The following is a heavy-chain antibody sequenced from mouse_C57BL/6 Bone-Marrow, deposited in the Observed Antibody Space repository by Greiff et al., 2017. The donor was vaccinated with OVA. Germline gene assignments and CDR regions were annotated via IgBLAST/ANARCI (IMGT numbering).Heavy chain of an antibody. CDR2: IRNKANNHAT. J-gene: IGHJ3*01. Sequence: EVQRVESGGGLVQPGGSMKLSCAASGFTFSDAWMDWVRQSPEKGLEWVAEIRNKANNHATYYAESVKGRFTISRDDSKSSVYLQMNSLRAEDTGIYYCTRVGSSYSAWVAYWGQGTLVTVSA. V-gene: IGHV6-6*01. CDR3: TRVGSSYSAWVAY. D-gene: IGHD1-1*01. CDR1: GFTFSDAW.